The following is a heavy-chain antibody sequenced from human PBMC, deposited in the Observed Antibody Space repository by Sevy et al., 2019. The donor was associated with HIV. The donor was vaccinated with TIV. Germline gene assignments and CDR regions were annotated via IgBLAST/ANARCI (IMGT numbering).Heavy chain of an antibody. CDR2: IKTRASGETT. D-gene: IGHD1-1*01. Sequence: GGSLRLSCEASGFTFSDAWMNWVRQAPGKGLEWVGRIKTRASGETTDYAAPVKGRFTISRDDSKNTLFLQMNSLIIEDTALYYCTTDGRERGYYCFDYWSQGTLVTVSS. CDR3: TTDGRERGYYCFDY. J-gene: IGHJ4*02. CDR1: GFTFSDAW. V-gene: IGHV3-15*07.